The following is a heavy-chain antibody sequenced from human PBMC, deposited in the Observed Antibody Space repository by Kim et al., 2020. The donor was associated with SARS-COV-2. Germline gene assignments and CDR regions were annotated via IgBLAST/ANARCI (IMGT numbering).Heavy chain of an antibody. CDR1: GYTFTSYD. Sequence: ASVKVSCKASGYTFTSYDINWVRQATGQGLEWMGWMNPNSGNTGYAQKVQGRVTMTRNTSIRTAYMELSSLRSEDTAVYYCARDSALVPRYYYYYGLDVWGQGTTVTV. V-gene: IGHV1-8*01. CDR2: MNPNSGNT. J-gene: IGHJ6*02. D-gene: IGHD3-10*02. CDR3: ARDSALVPRYYYYYGLDV.